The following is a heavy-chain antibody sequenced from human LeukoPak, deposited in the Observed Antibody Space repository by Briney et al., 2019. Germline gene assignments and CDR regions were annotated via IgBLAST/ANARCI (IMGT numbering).Heavy chain of an antibody. CDR2: IIPIFGTA. CDR3: ARGPDYYDSSGYYRNDY. Sequence: ASVKVSCKASGGTFSSYAISWVRQAPGQGLEWMGGIIPIFGTANYAQKFQGRVTITADESTSTAYMELSSLRSEDTAVYYCARGPDYYDSSGYYRNDYWGQGTLVTVSS. V-gene: IGHV1-69*13. D-gene: IGHD3-22*01. J-gene: IGHJ4*02. CDR1: GGTFSSYA.